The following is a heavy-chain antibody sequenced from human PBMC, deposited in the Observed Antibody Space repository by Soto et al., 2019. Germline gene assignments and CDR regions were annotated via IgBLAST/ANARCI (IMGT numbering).Heavy chain of an antibody. J-gene: IGHJ5*02. CDR1: GGSISSYY. CDR2: IYYSGST. Sequence: SETLSLTCTVSGGSISSYYWSWIRQPPGKGLEWIGYIYYSGSTNYNPSLKSRVTISVDTSKNQFSLKLSSVTAADMAVYYCAGEVVRYYDSSARRFDPWGQGTLVTVAS. CDR3: AGEVVRYYDSSARRFDP. D-gene: IGHD3-22*01. V-gene: IGHV4-59*01.